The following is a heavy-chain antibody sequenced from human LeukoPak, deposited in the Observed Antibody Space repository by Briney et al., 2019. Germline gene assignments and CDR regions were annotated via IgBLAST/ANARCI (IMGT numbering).Heavy chain of an antibody. CDR2: MKSNNGHT. Sequence: ASVKVSFKASGYTFTSFDFNWVRQATGQGLEWMGWMKSNNGHTGYAQKFQGRVTVTRDTSISTAYMELSSLTFEDTAVYYCARGPPNWGMVGYWGQGTLVTVSS. V-gene: IGHV1-8*01. CDR1: GYTFTSFD. D-gene: IGHD7-27*01. J-gene: IGHJ4*02. CDR3: ARGPPNWGMVGY.